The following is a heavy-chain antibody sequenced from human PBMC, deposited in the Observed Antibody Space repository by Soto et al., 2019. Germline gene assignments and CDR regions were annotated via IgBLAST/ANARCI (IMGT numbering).Heavy chain of an antibody. Sequence: GGSLRLSCAASGFTFSSCAMHWGRQAPGKGLEWVAVISYDGSNKYYADSVKGRFTISRDNSKNTLYLQMNSLRAEDTAVYYCARGAYYYDSSGYYAYWGQGTLVTVSS. V-gene: IGHV3-30-3*01. CDR2: ISYDGSNK. D-gene: IGHD3-22*01. CDR3: ARGAYYYDSSGYYAY. CDR1: GFTFSSCA. J-gene: IGHJ4*02.